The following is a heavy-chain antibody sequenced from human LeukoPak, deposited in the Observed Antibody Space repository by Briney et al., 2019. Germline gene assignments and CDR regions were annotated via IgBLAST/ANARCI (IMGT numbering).Heavy chain of an antibody. V-gene: IGHV3-23*01. CDR2: ISASGGGT. D-gene: IGHD6-6*01. Sequence: GGSLRLSGAGSGFTFSDYAMSWVRQAPGKGLEWVSGISASGGGTYYADSVKGRFTISRDNSKNTLYLQMNSLRAEDTAVYYCAKDQSPARPGDYWGQGTLVTVSS. J-gene: IGHJ4*02. CDR1: GFTFSDYA. CDR3: AKDQSPARPGDY.